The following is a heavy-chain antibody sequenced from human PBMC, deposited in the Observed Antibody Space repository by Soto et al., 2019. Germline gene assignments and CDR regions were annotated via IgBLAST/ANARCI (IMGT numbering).Heavy chain of an antibody. V-gene: IGHV2-5*02. D-gene: IGHD2-15*01. CDR2: IYWDDDK. CDR1: GFSLSTSGVG. Sequence: QITLKESGPTLVKPTQTLTLTCTFSGFSLSTSGVGVGWIRQPPGKALEWLALIYWDDDKRYSPSLKSRLTITKDTSKNQVVLTMTNMDPVDTATYYCAHRCRYCSGGSNNWFDPWGQGTLVTVSS. CDR3: AHRCRYCSGGSNNWFDP. J-gene: IGHJ5*02.